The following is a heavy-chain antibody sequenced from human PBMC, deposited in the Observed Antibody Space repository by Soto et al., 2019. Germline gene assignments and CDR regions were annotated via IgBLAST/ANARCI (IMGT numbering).Heavy chain of an antibody. Sequence: SETLSLTCTVSGGSINSYYWNWIRQPPGQGLEWIGYIYYSGSTNYNPSLKSRVTISVDTSKNQSSLKLNSVTAGDTAVDYCARDQGYNWEKFYYGMDVWGQGTTVTVSS. V-gene: IGHV4-59*01. CDR2: IYYSGST. J-gene: IGHJ6*02. D-gene: IGHD1-1*01. CDR3: ARDQGYNWEKFYYGMDV. CDR1: GGSINSYY.